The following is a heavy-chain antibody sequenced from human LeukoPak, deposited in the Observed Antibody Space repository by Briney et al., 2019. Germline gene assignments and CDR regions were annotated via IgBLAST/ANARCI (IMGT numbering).Heavy chain of an antibody. CDR3: ARRRIAAAGTMRKHWFDP. V-gene: IGHV4-34*01. CDR1: GGSFSGYY. CDR2: INHSGST. J-gene: IGHJ5*02. Sequence: SETLSLTCAVYGGSFSGYYWSWIRQPPGKGLEWIGEINHSGSTNYNPSLKSRVTISVDTSKNQFSLKLSSVTAADTAVYYCARRRIAAAGTMRKHWFDPWGQGTLVTVSS. D-gene: IGHD6-13*01.